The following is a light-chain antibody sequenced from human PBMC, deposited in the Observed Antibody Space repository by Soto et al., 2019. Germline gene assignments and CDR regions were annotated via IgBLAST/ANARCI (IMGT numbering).Light chain of an antibody. Sequence: EIVLTQSPGTLSLSPGERATLSCWASQSVSSSYLAWYQQKPGQAPRLLIYGASSRATDIPARFSGSGSGTDFTLTISRLEPEDFAVYYCQQYGSSLYTFGQGTKLEIK. CDR2: GAS. CDR3: QQYGSSLYT. V-gene: IGKV3-20*01. CDR1: QSVSSSY. J-gene: IGKJ2*01.